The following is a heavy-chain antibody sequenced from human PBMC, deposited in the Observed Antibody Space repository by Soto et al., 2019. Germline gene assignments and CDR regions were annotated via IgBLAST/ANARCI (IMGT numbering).Heavy chain of an antibody. CDR2: IYPGDSDT. CDR1: GYSFTSYW. Sequence: GESLKISCKGSGYSFTSYWIGWVRQMPGKGLEWMGIIYPGDSDTRYSPSFQGQVTISADKSICTAYLQWSSLKASDTAMYYCARHNPLGRNYGYYYYGMDVWGQGTTVTVSS. D-gene: IGHD4-4*01. CDR3: ARHNPLGRNYGYYYYGMDV. J-gene: IGHJ6*02. V-gene: IGHV5-51*01.